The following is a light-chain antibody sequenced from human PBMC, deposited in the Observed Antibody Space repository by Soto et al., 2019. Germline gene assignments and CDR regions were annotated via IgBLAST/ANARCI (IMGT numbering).Light chain of an antibody. V-gene: IGKV3-11*01. J-gene: IGKJ5*01. Sequence: EIVLTQSAATLSLSPGERATLSCRASQSVSSYLAGYQQKPGQAPRLLXXDASNRATGIPARFSGSGSGTDFTLTISSLEPEDFAVYYWQQRSNWPPEIAFGQGTRLEIK. CDR1: QSVSSY. CDR2: DAS. CDR3: QQRSNWPPEIA.